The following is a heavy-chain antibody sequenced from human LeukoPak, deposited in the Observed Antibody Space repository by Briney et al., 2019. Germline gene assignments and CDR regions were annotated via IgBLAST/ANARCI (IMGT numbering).Heavy chain of an antibody. CDR3: ARDYCSSTSCYPRGY. CDR2: ISAYNGNT. CDR1: GYTFTSYD. J-gene: IGHJ4*02. D-gene: IGHD2-2*01. V-gene: IGHV1-18*01. Sequence: ASVKVSCKASGYTFTSYDINWVRQAPGQGLEWMGWISAYNGNTNHAQNLQGRVTMTTDTSTSTAYMELRSLRSDDTAVYYCARDYCSSTSCYPRGYWGQGTLVTVSS.